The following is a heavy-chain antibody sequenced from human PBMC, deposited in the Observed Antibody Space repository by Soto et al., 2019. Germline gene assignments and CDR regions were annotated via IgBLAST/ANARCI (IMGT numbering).Heavy chain of an antibody. D-gene: IGHD3-10*01. J-gene: IGHJ4*02. V-gene: IGHV3-48*01. CDR3: ARDQGSGSYYKWSFDY. CDR2: ISSSSSTI. CDR1: GFTFSSYS. Sequence: GGSLRLSCAASGFTFSSYSMNWVRQAPGKGLEWVSYISSSSSTIYYADSVKGRFTISRDNAKNSLYLQMNSLRAEDTAVYYCARDQGSGSYYKWSFDYWGQGTLVTVSS.